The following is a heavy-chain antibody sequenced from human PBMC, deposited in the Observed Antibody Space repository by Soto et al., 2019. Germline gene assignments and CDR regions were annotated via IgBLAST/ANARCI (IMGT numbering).Heavy chain of an antibody. CDR1: GFTFSSNY. V-gene: IGHV3-66*01. CDR2: IYSGGST. D-gene: IGHD3-3*01. Sequence: GGSLRLSCAASGFTFSSNYMSWVRQAPGKGLEWVSVIYSGGSTYYADSVKGRITISRDNSKNTLYLQMNSLRAEDTAVYYCATPKRFLEWFLPMDVWGKGTTVTVSS. J-gene: IGHJ6*04. CDR3: ATPKRFLEWFLPMDV.